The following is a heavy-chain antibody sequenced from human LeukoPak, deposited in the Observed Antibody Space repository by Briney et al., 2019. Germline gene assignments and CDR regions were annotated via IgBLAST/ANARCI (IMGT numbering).Heavy chain of an antibody. CDR3: ARRLLSIGVRIPFDY. CDR1: GGSFSGYY. Sequence: PSETLSLTCAVYGGSFSGYYWSWIRQPPGKGLEWIGEINHSGSTNYNPSLKSRVTISVDTSKNQFSLRLSSVTAADTAVYYCARRLLSIGVRIPFDYWGQGTLVTVSS. V-gene: IGHV4-34*01. D-gene: IGHD3-10*01. J-gene: IGHJ4*02. CDR2: INHSGST.